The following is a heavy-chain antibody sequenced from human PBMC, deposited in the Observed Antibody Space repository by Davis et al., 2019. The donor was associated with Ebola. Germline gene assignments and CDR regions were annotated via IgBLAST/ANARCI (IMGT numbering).Heavy chain of an antibody. V-gene: IGHV4-59*08. J-gene: IGHJ5*02. CDR1: GGPTSDYC. D-gene: IGHD2-15*01. CDR2: VCYSGST. Sequence: SETLSLPCTVPGGPTSDYCWSWIPQAPGRGLEWIGSVCYSGSTDYNHSLKRRVTISEDTSKNKFSLNLRSVTAADTAMYYCARRGSGCSFDHWGQGTLVTVSS. CDR3: ARRGSGCSFDH.